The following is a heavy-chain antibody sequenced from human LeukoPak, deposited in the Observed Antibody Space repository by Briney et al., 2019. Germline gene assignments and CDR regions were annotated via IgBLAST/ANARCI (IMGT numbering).Heavy chain of an antibody. V-gene: IGHV4-4*02. Sequence: SETLSLTCAVSGGSISSSNWWSWVRQPPGKGLEWIGEIYHSGSTNYTPSLKGRVTISVDKSKNRFSLKLSSVTAADTAVYYCARVGGLRLFDYWGQGTLVTVSS. J-gene: IGHJ4*02. CDR3: ARVGGLRLFDY. D-gene: IGHD5-12*01. CDR2: IYHSGST. CDR1: GGSISSSNW.